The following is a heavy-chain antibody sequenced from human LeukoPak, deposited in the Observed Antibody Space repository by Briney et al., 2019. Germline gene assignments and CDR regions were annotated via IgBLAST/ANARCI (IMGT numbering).Heavy chain of an antibody. D-gene: IGHD5-18*01. V-gene: IGHV3-30-3*01. Sequence: PGGSLRLSCAASGFTFSSYAMHWVRQAPGKGLEWVAVISYDGSNKYYADSVKGRFTISRDNSKNTLYLQMNSLRAEDTAVYYCARDSGYSYGHFGYWGQGTLVTVSS. CDR2: ISYDGSNK. J-gene: IGHJ4*02. CDR1: GFTFSSYA. CDR3: ARDSGYSYGHFGY.